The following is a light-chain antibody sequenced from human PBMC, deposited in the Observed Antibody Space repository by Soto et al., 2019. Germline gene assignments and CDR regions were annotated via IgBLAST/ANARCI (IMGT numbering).Light chain of an antibody. Sequence: IVMTQSPATLSVSPWEGATLSCRASQGIGDTLAWYQQKPGQTPRLLIYDTSIRAAGVPARFSGSRSGADFTLTISDVQPEDFAVYYRQHYNNWPPITFGQGTRLEIK. CDR1: QGIGDT. V-gene: IGKV3-15*01. CDR3: QHYNNWPPIT. J-gene: IGKJ5*01. CDR2: DTS.